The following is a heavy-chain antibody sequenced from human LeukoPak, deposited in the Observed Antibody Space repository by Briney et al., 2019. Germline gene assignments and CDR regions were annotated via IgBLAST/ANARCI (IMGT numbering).Heavy chain of an antibody. CDR1: GYTFTSYG. J-gene: IGHJ5*02. Sequence: GASVKVSCKASGYTFTSYGISWVRQAPGQGLEWMGWISAYNGNTNYAQKLQGRVTMTTDTSTSTAYMELSSLRSEDTAVNYCARDLGYCSSTSCRRGWFDPWGQGTLVTVSS. D-gene: IGHD2-2*01. CDR3: ARDLGYCSSTSCRRGWFDP. CDR2: ISAYNGNT. V-gene: IGHV1-18*01.